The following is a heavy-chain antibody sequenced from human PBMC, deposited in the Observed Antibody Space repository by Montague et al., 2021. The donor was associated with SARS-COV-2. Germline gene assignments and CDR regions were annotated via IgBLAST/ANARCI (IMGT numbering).Heavy chain of an antibody. J-gene: IGHJ1*01. CDR2: IYTSGRT. Sequence: TLSLTCTVSGDSINSGSYYWSWIQQPAGKGLEWIGRIYTSGRTNYNPSLRSRTNMSLDTSKSRFSLNLTSVTAADTAVYYCAGPDWLKHWGQGALVTVSS. V-gene: IGHV4-61*02. CDR1: GDSINSGSYY. CDR3: AGPDWLKH. D-gene: IGHD3-9*01.